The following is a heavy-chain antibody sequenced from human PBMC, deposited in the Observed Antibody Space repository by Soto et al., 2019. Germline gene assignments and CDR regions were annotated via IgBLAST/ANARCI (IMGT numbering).Heavy chain of an antibody. Sequence: QVQLQESGPRLVKPSQTLSLTCTVSGGSTSSGGYYWSWIRQYPGKGLEWIGFVYYSGSTYYNPSLKSRVILSVATSKKQYSRVLSSVTAADTAVYYCARDAALKWFDPWGQGTLVTVSS. J-gene: IGHJ5*02. CDR2: VYYSGST. CDR1: GGSTSSGGYY. V-gene: IGHV4-31*03. D-gene: IGHD2-15*01. CDR3: ARDAALKWFDP.